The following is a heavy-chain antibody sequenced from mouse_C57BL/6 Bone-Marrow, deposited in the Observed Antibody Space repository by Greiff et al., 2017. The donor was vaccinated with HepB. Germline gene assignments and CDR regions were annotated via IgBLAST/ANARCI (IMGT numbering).Heavy chain of an antibody. V-gene: IGHV5-12*01. J-gene: IGHJ3*01. Sequence: EVQGVESGGGLVQPGGSLKLSCAASGFTFSDYYMYWVRQTPEKRLEWVAYISNGGGSTYYPDTVKGRFTISRDNAKNTLYLQMSRLKSEDTAMYYCARPVTGAWFAYWGQGTLVTVSA. CDR1: GFTFSDYY. CDR3: ARPVTGAWFAY. CDR2: ISNGGGST. D-gene: IGHD2-1*01.